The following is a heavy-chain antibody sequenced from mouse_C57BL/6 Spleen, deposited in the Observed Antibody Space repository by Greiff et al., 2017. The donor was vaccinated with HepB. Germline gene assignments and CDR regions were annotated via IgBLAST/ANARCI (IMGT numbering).Heavy chain of an antibody. V-gene: IGHV5-4*01. CDR1: GFTFSSYA. CDR3: ARDRPYYGSSYAMDY. CDR2: ISDGGSYT. J-gene: IGHJ4*01. Sequence: EVNVVESGGGLVKPGGSLKLSCAASGFTFSSYAMSWVRQTPEKRLEWVATISDGGSYTYYPDNVKGRFTISRDNAKNNLYLQMSHLKSEDTAMYYCARDRPYYGSSYAMDYWGQGTSVTVSS. D-gene: IGHD1-1*01.